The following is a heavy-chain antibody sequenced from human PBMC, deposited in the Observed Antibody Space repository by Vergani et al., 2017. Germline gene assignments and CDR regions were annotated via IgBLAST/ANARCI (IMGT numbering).Heavy chain of an antibody. Sequence: QVQLVQSGAEVKKPGSSVKVSFKASGGTFSSYAISWVRQAPGQGLEWMGRIIPIFGTANYAQKFQGIVTIPADEPTSTAYMELSSLGSEDTAVYYCARSQIDSVVVPAASSKRYGMDVWGQGTTVTVSS. CDR3: ARSQIDSVVVPAASSKRYGMDV. CDR1: GGTFSSYA. D-gene: IGHD2-2*01. J-gene: IGHJ6*02. CDR2: IIPIFGTA. V-gene: IGHV1-69*13.